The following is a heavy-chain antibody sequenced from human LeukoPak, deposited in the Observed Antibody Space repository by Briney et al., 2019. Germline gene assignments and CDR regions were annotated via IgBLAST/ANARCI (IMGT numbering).Heavy chain of an antibody. J-gene: IGHJ6*02. CDR2: ISGDGGYT. Sequence: GGSLRLSCAASGFTFDDYAMHWVRQVPGKGLEWVSLISGDGGYTYYADSVKGRFTISRDNSKNSLYLQMSSLRTEDTALYYCAKPRVYCSGAGCLPHNHYAMDVWGQGTTVTVSS. D-gene: IGHD2-15*01. V-gene: IGHV3-43*02. CDR3: AKPRVYCSGAGCLPHNHYAMDV. CDR1: GFTFDDYA.